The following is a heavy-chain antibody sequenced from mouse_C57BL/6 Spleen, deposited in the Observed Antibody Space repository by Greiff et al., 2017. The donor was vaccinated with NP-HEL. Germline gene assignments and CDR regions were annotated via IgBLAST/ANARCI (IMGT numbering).Heavy chain of an antibody. Sequence: DVMLVESGEGLVKPGGSLKLSCAASGFTFSSYAMSWVRQTPEKRLEWVAYISSGGDYIYYADTVKGRFTISRDNARNTLYLQMSSLKSEDTAMYYCTRDPGQLRLRFDYWGQGTTLTVSS. J-gene: IGHJ2*01. CDR3: TRDPGQLRLRFDY. V-gene: IGHV5-9-1*02. D-gene: IGHD3-2*02. CDR1: GFTFSSYA. CDR2: ISSGGDYI.